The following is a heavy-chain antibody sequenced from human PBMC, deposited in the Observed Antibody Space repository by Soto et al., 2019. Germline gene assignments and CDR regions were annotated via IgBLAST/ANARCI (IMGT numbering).Heavy chain of an antibody. CDR2: ISWNSGSI. CDR1: GFTFDDYA. Sequence: EVQLVESGGGLVQPGRSLRLSCAASGFTFDDYAMHWVRQAPGKGLEWVSGISWNSGSIGYADSVKGRFTISRDNAKNSLYLQMNSLRAEDTALYYCARDWNYESFYGMDVWGQGTTVTVSS. J-gene: IGHJ6*02. D-gene: IGHD1-7*01. CDR3: ARDWNYESFYGMDV. V-gene: IGHV3-9*01.